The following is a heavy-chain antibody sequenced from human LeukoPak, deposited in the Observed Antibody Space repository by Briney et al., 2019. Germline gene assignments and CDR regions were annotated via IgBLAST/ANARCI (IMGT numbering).Heavy chain of an antibody. V-gene: IGHV4-4*07. CDR1: GGSISGYY. D-gene: IGHD6-6*01. CDR3: ARWSGSVTARNYYYYMDV. J-gene: IGHJ6*03. CDR2: IYTSGST. Sequence: PSETLSLTCTVFGGSISGYYWSWIRQPAGKGLEWIGRIYTSGSTSYNPSLKSRVTMSVDTSKNQFSLKLSSVTAADTAVYYCARWSGSVTARNYYYYMDVWGEGTTVTVSS.